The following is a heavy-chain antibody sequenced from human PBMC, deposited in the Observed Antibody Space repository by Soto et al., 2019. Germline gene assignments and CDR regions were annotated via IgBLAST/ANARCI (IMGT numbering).Heavy chain of an antibody. CDR1: SASITSWDYY. J-gene: IGHJ4*02. CDR2: IYYTGDG. CDR3: VGTGTMVDY. D-gene: IGHD1-7*01. V-gene: IGHV4-30-4*08. Sequence: HSETMSLTSSFSSASITSWDYYWSWVRQPPGKGLELIGYIYYTGDGYYNPSLESRLSISLDSSKNQFSLELRSVSAADTAIYYCVGTGTMVDYWGQGTQVTVSS.